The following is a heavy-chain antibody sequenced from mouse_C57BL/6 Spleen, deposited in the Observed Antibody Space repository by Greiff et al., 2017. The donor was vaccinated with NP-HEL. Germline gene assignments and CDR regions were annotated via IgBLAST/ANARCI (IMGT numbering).Heavy chain of an antibody. Sequence: VQLQQSGAELVRPGTSVKMSCKASGYTFTNYWIGWAKQRPGHGLEWIGDIYPGGGYTNYNEKFKGKATLTADKSSSTAYMQCSRLTAEDSAIYYCAREGGSDYYFDYWGQGTTLTVSS. CDR1: GYTFTNYW. CDR2: IYPGGGYT. CDR3: AREGGSDYYFDY. D-gene: IGHD1-1*01. V-gene: IGHV1-63*01. J-gene: IGHJ2*01.